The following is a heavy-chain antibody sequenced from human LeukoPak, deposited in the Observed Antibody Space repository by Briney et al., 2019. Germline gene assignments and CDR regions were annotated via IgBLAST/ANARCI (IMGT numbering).Heavy chain of an antibody. CDR3: AKLGYCSGGSCYRSFSF. CDR2: ISGSGGGT. Sequence: PGGSLRLSCAASGFTFSSYGMSWVRQAPGKGLEWVSAISGSGGGTYYADSVKGRFTISRDNSKNTLYLQMNSLRAEDTAVYYCAKLGYCSGGSCYRSFSFWGQGTLVTVSS. CDR1: GFTFSSYG. D-gene: IGHD2-15*01. V-gene: IGHV3-23*01. J-gene: IGHJ4*02.